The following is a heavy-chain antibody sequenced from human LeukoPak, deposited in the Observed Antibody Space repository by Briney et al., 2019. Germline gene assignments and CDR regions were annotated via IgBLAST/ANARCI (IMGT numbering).Heavy chain of an antibody. CDR3: AKDFRGFDP. V-gene: IGHV3-30*18. J-gene: IGHJ5*02. CDR2: ISYDGSNK. Sequence: PGGSLRLSCAASGFTFSSYGMHWVRQAPGKGLEWVAVISYDGSNKYYADSVKGRFTISRDNSKNTLYLQMNSLRAEDTAVCYCAKDFRGFDPWGQGTLVTVSS. CDR1: GFTFSSYG.